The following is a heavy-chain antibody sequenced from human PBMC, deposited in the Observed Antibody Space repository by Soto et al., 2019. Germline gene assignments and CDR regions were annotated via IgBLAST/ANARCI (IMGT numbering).Heavy chain of an antibody. CDR2: IYYSGST. D-gene: IGHD4-17*01. V-gene: IGHV4-31*03. J-gene: IGHJ4*02. CDR3: AREATVTAFDY. Sequence: PSETLSLTCTVSGGSISSGGYYWSWIRQHPGKGLEWIGYIYYSGSTYYNPSLKSRVTISVDTSKNQFSLKLSSVTAADTAVCYCAREATVTAFDYWGQGTLVTVSS. CDR1: GGSISSGGYY.